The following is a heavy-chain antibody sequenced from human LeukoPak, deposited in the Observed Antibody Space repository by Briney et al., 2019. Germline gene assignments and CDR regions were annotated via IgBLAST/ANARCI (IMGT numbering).Heavy chain of an antibody. D-gene: IGHD5-12*01. CDR1: EYTFTSYD. CDR3: ARIVATIQYYGMDV. V-gene: IGHV1-8*01. Sequence: ASVKVSCKASEYTFTSYDINWVRQATGQGLEWMGWMHPNSGNTGYAQNFQGRVTMTRNTSISTAYMELSSLRSEDTAVYYCARIVATIQYYGMDVWGQGTTVTVSS. CDR2: MHPNSGNT. J-gene: IGHJ6*02.